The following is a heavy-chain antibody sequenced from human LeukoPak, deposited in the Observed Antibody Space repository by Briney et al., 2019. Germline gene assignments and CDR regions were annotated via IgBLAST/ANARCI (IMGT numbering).Heavy chain of an antibody. D-gene: IGHD5-18*01. V-gene: IGHV1-18*01. CDR2: ISAYNGNT. Sequence: ASVKVSCKASGYTFTSYGISWVRQAPGQGLEWMGWISAYNGNTNYAQKLQGRVTMTEDTSTDTAYMELSSLRPEDTAVYYCARDRVGIQILDAFDIWGQGTMVTVSS. J-gene: IGHJ3*02. CDR1: GYTFTSYG. CDR3: ARDRVGIQILDAFDI.